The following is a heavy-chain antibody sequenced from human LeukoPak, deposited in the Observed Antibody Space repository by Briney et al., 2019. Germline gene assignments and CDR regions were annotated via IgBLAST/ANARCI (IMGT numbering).Heavy chain of an antibody. V-gene: IGHV3-20*04. D-gene: IGHD2-2*01. Sequence: GGSLRLSCTASGFAFAEHGMSWVRQVPGKGLEWVSGINWSGGSTGYADPLRGRFTISRDNAKNSLYLQMDSLRAEDTALYYCTRAPITSPFYFDYWGQGTLVTVSS. CDR3: TRAPITSPFYFDY. J-gene: IGHJ4*02. CDR1: GFAFAEHG. CDR2: INWSGGST.